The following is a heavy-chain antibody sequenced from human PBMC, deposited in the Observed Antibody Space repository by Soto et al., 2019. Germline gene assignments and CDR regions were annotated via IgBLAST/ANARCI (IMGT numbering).Heavy chain of an antibody. CDR2: ISSSGERI. D-gene: IGHD3-16*01. J-gene: IGHJ4*02. Sequence: QVQLVESGGGLVQPGGSLRLSCAASGFTFREYYMSWIRQAPGKGLGWLSYISSSGERISDADSLKGRFTISRDNAKNSLYLQINSLRVEDTAVYYCAREDWGSFDYWGQGTLVTVSS. V-gene: IGHV3-11*01. CDR3: AREDWGSFDY. CDR1: GFTFREYY.